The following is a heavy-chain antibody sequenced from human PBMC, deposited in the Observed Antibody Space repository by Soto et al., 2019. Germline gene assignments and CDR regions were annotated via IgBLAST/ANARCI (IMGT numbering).Heavy chain of an antibody. J-gene: IGHJ4*02. CDR1: GFTFSSYA. D-gene: IGHD5-12*01. V-gene: IGHV3-30-3*01. Sequence: QVQLVESGGGVVQPGRSLRLSCAASGFTFSSYAMHWVRQAPGKGLEWVAVISYDGSNKYYADSVKGRFTISRDNSKNTLYLQMNSLRAEDTAVYYCARWSGYAFDYWGQGTLVTVSS. CDR2: ISYDGSNK. CDR3: ARWSGYAFDY.